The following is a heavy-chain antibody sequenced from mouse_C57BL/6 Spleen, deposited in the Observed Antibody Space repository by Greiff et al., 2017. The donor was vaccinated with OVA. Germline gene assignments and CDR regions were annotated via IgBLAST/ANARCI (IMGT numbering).Heavy chain of an antibody. Sequence: EVHLVESGGGLVKPGGSLKLSCAASGFTFSSYAMSWVRQTPEKRLEWVATISDGGSYTYYPDNVKGRFTISRDNAKNNLYLQMSHLKSEDTAMYYCVGGYYDYEGAMDYWGQGTSVTVSS. V-gene: IGHV5-4*01. J-gene: IGHJ4*01. CDR2: ISDGGSYT. CDR3: VGGYYDYEGAMDY. CDR1: GFTFSSYA. D-gene: IGHD2-4*01.